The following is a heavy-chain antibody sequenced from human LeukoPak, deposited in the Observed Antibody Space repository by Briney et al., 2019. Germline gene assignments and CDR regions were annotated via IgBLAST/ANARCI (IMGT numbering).Heavy chain of an antibody. J-gene: IGHJ4*02. CDR2: ISSSSSYI. Sequence: GGSLRLSCAASGFTFSSYSMNWVRQAPGKGLEWVSSISSSSSYIYYADSVKGRFTISRDNAKNSLYLQMNSLRAEDTAVYYCATQVVVVAAMIRDYWGQGTLVTVSS. CDR3: ATQVVVVAAMIRDY. D-gene: IGHD2-15*01. V-gene: IGHV3-21*01. CDR1: GFTFSSYS.